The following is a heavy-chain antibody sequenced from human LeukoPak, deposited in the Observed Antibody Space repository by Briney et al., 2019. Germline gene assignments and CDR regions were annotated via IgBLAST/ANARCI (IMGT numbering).Heavy chain of an antibody. D-gene: IGHD3-22*01. CDR3: ATEGHYYDSSGYYY. CDR2: ISSSSSYI. Sequence: GGSLRLSCAASGFTFSSYWMNWVRQAPGKGLEWVSSISSSSSYIYYADSVKGRFTISRDNAKNSLYLQMNSLRAEDTAVYYCATEGHYYDSSGYYYWGQGTLVTVSS. CDR1: GFTFSSYW. V-gene: IGHV3-21*01. J-gene: IGHJ4*02.